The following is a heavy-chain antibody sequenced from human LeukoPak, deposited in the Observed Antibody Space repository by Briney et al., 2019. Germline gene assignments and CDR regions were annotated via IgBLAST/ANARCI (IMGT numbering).Heavy chain of an antibody. CDR2: IKQDGSQT. V-gene: IGHV3-7*01. Sequence: GGSLRLSCAVSGFTFSDYWMAWVRQAPGKRLEWLVNIKQDGSQTYYVDSVKGRFTISRDNAKNSLYLQMNSLRVEDTALYYCARKGLPDYWGQGTLVTVSS. CDR3: ARKGLPDY. J-gene: IGHJ4*02. CDR1: GFTFSDYW.